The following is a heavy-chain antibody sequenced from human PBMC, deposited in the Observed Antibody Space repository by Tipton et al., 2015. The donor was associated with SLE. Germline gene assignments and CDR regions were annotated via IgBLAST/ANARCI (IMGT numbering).Heavy chain of an antibody. V-gene: IGHV4-59*12. J-gene: IGHJ4*02. CDR3: ARDPSRYSGSQSPFDY. D-gene: IGHD1-26*01. CDR1: GGSISSYY. Sequence: LRLSCTVSGGSISSYYWSWIRQPPGKGLEWIGYIYYSGSTNYNPSLKSRVTISVDTSKNQFSLKLSSVTAADTAVYYCARDPSRYSGSQSPFDYWGQGTLVTVSS. CDR2: IYYSGST.